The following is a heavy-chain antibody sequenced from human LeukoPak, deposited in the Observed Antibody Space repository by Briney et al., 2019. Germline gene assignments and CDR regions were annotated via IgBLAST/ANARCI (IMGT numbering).Heavy chain of an antibody. CDR2: INHSGST. CDR1: GGSISSYY. D-gene: IGHD5-12*01. CDR3: ARGPRRGYSGFDL. V-gene: IGHV4-34*01. Sequence: SETLSLTCTVSGGSISSYYWSWIRQPPGKGLEWIGEINHSGSTNYNPSLKSRVTISVDTSKNQFSLKLSSVTAADTAVYYCARGPRRGYSGFDLWGRGTLVTVSS. J-gene: IGHJ2*01.